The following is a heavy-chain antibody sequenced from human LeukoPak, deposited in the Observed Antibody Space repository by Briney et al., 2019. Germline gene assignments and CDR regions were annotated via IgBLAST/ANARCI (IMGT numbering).Heavy chain of an antibody. Sequence: PGGSLRLSCALSGFTFNSYWMTWVRQAPGKGLEWVANIKQDGSEKYHVDSVKGRFTISRDNAKNSLYLQMNSLRAEDTAVYYCARKRGSHWFDSWGQGTLVTVSS. CDR2: IKQDGSEK. V-gene: IGHV3-7*01. CDR3: ARKRGSHWFDS. D-gene: IGHD5-24*01. CDR1: GFTFNSYW. J-gene: IGHJ5*01.